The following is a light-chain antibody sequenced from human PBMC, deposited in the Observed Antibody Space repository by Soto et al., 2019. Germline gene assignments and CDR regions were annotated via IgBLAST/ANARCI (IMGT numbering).Light chain of an antibody. CDR1: SSDVGGYNY. CDR3: FSYTSSTAYV. V-gene: IGLV2-8*01. J-gene: IGLJ1*01. CDR2: EVS. Sequence: QSVLTQPPSASGSPGQSVTISCTGTSSDVGGYNYVSWYQQHPGKAPKLMIYEVSKRPSGVPDRFSGSKSGNTASLTVSGSQAEDEADYYCFSYTSSTAYVFGTGTKVTVL.